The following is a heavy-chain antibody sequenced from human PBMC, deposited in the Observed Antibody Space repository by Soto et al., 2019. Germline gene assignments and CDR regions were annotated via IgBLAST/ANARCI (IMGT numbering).Heavy chain of an antibody. J-gene: IGHJ3*02. CDR1: GFTFSSYS. Sequence: EVQLVASGGGLVQPGGSLRLSCAASGFTFSSYSMNWVRQAPGKGLEWVSYISNSSSTIYYADSVKGRFTISRDNAKNSLYLQMNSLRAEDTAVYYCARDLRTHFGVVGDAFDIWGQGTMVTVSS. CDR2: ISNSSSTI. V-gene: IGHV3-48*01. D-gene: IGHD3-3*01. CDR3: ARDLRTHFGVVGDAFDI.